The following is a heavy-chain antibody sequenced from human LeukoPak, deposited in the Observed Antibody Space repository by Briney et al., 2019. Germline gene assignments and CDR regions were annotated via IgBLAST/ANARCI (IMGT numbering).Heavy chain of an antibody. V-gene: IGHV4-4*07. CDR3: ARQSGGNYVYFDY. J-gene: IGHJ4*02. CDR2: ISTTENT. CDR1: GGSISAYY. Sequence: SETLSLTCTVSGGSISAYYWSWIRQPAGKGLEWIGRISTTENTNYIPSLKSRVTISVDKSKNQFSLKLSSVTAADTAVYYCARQSGGNYVYFDYWGQGTQVTVSS. D-gene: IGHD2-15*01.